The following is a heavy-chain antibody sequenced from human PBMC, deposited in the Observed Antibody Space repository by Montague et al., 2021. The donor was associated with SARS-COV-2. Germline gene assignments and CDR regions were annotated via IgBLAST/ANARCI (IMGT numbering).Heavy chain of an antibody. D-gene: IGHD3-10*01. J-gene: IGHJ4*02. CDR1: GFTFSSYA. V-gene: IGHV3-30-3*01. Sequence: SLRLSCAASGFTFSSYAMHWVRQAPGKGLEWVAFISYDGSNKYYADSVKGRFTISRDNSKNTLYLQMNSLRAEDTAVYYCARVPPGLLWFGEIDYWGQGTLVTVSS. CDR3: ARVPPGLLWFGEIDY. CDR2: ISYDGSNK.